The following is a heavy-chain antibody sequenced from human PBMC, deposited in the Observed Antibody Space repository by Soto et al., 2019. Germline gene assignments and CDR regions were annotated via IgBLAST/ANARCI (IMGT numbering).Heavy chain of an antibody. Sequence: GGSLRLSCAASGFTVSSNYMSWVRQAPGKGLEWVSVIYSGGSTYYADSVKGRFTISRDNSKNTLYLQMNSLRAEDTAVYYCARDGLEYSGYDIDYWGQGTLVTVSS. CDR1: GFTVSSNY. CDR2: IYSGGST. J-gene: IGHJ4*02. D-gene: IGHD5-12*01. CDR3: ARDGLEYSGYDIDY. V-gene: IGHV3-53*01.